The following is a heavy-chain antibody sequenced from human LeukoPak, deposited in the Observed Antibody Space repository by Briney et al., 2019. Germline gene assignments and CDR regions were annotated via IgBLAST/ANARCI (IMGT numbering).Heavy chain of an antibody. J-gene: IGHJ4*02. CDR1: GFTFSSYA. CDR2: ISGRGGST. Sequence: PGGSLRPSCAASGFTFSSYAMTWVRQAPGKGLEWVSAISGRGGSTYYADSVKGRFTISRDNSKNTLYLQMNSLRAEDTAVYYCAKDYCSGGSCYSGGDYWGQGTLVTVSS. V-gene: IGHV3-23*01. CDR3: AKDYCSGGSCYSGGDY. D-gene: IGHD2-15*01.